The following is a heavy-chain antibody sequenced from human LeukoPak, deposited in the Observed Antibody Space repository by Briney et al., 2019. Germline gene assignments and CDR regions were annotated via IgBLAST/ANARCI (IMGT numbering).Heavy chain of an antibody. CDR1: GYSFTNYW. Sequence: GESLKISCKGSGYSFTNYWIGWVRQMPGKGLEWMGIIYPGDSNTRYSPSFQGQVTISADKSISTAYLQWSSLKASDTAMYYCARLRGYYDSSGYYHPRGFFDYWGQGTLVTVSS. CDR2: IYPGDSNT. J-gene: IGHJ4*02. CDR3: ARLRGYYDSSGYYHPRGFFDY. D-gene: IGHD3-22*01. V-gene: IGHV5-51*01.